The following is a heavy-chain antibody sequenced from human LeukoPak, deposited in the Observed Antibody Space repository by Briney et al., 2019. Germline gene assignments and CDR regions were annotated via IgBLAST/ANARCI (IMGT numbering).Heavy chain of an antibody. J-gene: IGHJ4*02. D-gene: IGHD3-22*01. CDR1: VDSVSSNSAA. V-gene: IGHV6-1*01. Sequence: SQTLSLTCAISVDSVSSNSAAWSSIRQSPSRGLEWLGRTYYRSKWYYDYAVSVQSRITINPDTSKNQFSLHLTSVTPEDTAVYYCARGSYDSKWNWGQGTLVTVTS. CDR3: ARGSYDSKWN. CDR2: TYYRSKWYY.